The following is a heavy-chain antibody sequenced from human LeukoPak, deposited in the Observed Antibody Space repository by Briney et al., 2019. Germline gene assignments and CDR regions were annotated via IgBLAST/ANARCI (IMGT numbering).Heavy chain of an antibody. D-gene: IGHD3-22*01. Sequence: GGSLPLSCAVSGLTLSNYWMNWVRQTPGKGLEWVANINPDGGEERYVDSVKGRFTISRDNAKNTLYLQMNSLRAEDTGVYYCARANHPTYYDSSGYYQDYWGQGALVTVSS. CDR2: INPDGGEE. CDR3: ARANHPTYYDSSGYYQDY. V-gene: IGHV3-7*02. CDR1: GLTLSNYW. J-gene: IGHJ4*02.